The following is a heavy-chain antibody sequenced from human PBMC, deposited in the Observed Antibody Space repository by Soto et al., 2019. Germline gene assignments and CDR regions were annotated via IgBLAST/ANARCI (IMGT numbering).Heavy chain of an antibody. CDR2: ISAYNGNT. Sequence: GASVKVSCKASGYTFTSYGISWVRQAPGQGLEWMGWISAYNGNTNYAQKLQGRVTMTTDTSTSTAYMELRSLRSDDTAVCYCARDFGDYSNYDWFDPWGQGTLVTVSS. J-gene: IGHJ5*02. V-gene: IGHV1-18*01. CDR1: GYTFTSYG. D-gene: IGHD4-4*01. CDR3: ARDFGDYSNYDWFDP.